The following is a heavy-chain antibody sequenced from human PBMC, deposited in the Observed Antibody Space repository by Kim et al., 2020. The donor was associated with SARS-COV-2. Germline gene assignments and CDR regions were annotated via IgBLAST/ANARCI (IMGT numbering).Heavy chain of an antibody. V-gene: IGHV3-30-3*01. D-gene: IGHD4-17*01. Sequence: GGFLRLSCAASGFTFSSYAMHWVRQAPGKGLEWVAVISYDGSNKYYADSVKGRFTISRDNSKNTLYLQMNSLRAEDTAVYYCGGEGWGGPGYGDHHYYYYGMDVWGQGTTVTVSS. CDR2: ISYDGSNK. CDR1: GFTFSSYA. J-gene: IGHJ6*02. CDR3: GGEGWGGPGYGDHHYYYYGMDV.